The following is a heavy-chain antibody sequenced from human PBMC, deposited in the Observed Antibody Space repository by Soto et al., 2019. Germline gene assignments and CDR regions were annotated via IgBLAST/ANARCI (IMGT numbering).Heavy chain of an antibody. D-gene: IGHD1-26*01. CDR1: GGAFSSYA. J-gene: IGHJ3*02. Sequence: VKGSWKASGGAFSSYAISRGRQATGQGLEWMGGIIPIVGTANYAEKCQCRVTITADEATSTAYMELSSLRSEDTAVYYCARAFYSGSSWGDDGFDICGQGTMVTVSS. CDR3: ARAFYSGSSWGDDGFDI. CDR2: IIPIVGTA. V-gene: IGHV1-69*13.